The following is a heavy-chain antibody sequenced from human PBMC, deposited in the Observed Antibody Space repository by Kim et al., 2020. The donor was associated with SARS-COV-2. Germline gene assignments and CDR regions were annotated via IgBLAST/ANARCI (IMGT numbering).Heavy chain of an antibody. CDR2: ISAYNGNT. D-gene: IGHD3-10*01. Sequence: ASVKVSCKASGYTFTSYGISWVRQAPGQGLEWMGWISAYNGNTNYAQKLQGRVTMTTDTSTSTAYMELRSLRSDDTAVYYGAREGPLELWFGSRRRGYGMDVWGQGTTVTVSS. CDR3: AREGPLELWFGSRRRGYGMDV. J-gene: IGHJ6*02. CDR1: GYTFTSYG. V-gene: IGHV1-18*01.